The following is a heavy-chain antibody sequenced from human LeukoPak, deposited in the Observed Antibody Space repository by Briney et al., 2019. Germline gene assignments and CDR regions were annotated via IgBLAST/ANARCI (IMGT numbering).Heavy chain of an antibody. Sequence: GGSLRLSCAASGFTFSNAWMSWVRQAPGKGLEWVAVIWYDGSNEYYADSVKGRFTISRDNSKNTLYLQMNSLRAEDTAVYYCARGSLGSSAWVTHWGQGTLVTVSS. V-gene: IGHV3-33*08. CDR3: ARGSLGSSAWVTH. J-gene: IGHJ4*02. CDR1: GFTFSNAW. D-gene: IGHD6-19*01. CDR2: IWYDGSNE.